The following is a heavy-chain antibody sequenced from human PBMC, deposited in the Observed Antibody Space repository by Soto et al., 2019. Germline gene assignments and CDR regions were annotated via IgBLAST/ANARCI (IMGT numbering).Heavy chain of an antibody. CDR1: GFTVSGSA. Sequence: EVQLVESGGGLVQPGGSLKLSCAASGFTVSGSAVHWVRQASGKGLEWVGRNATAYAASVNGRFTISRDDSKNTAYLQMNSLKTEDTAVYYCTSHLGELSFPRAFDIWGQGTMVTVSS. J-gene: IGHJ3*02. D-gene: IGHD3-16*02. CDR2: NAT. V-gene: IGHV3-73*01. CDR3: TSHLGELSFPRAFDI.